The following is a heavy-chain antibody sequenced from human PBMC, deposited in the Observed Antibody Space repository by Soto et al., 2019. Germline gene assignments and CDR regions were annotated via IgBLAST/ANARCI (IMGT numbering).Heavy chain of an antibody. Sequence: ASVKVSCKASGYTFTRYAMHWVRQAPGQRLEWIGWINVGNGNTKYSQKFQGRVTITRDTSASTAYMELSSLRSEDTAVYYCARDRYYGSGSFNYFDYWGQGTLVTVSS. J-gene: IGHJ4*02. CDR2: INVGNGNT. V-gene: IGHV1-3*01. CDR3: ARDRYYGSGSFNYFDY. CDR1: GYTFTRYA. D-gene: IGHD3-10*01.